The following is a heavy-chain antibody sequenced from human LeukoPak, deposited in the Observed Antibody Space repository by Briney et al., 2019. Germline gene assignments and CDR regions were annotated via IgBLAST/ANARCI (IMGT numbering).Heavy chain of an antibody. CDR3: ARDRGSGWYERHFQH. CDR2: ISGSGGST. CDR1: GFTFSSYA. J-gene: IGHJ1*01. Sequence: GGSLRLSCATSGFTFSSYAMSWVRQAPGKGLEWVSGISGSGGSTYYADSVKGRFTISRDNSKNTLYLQMNSLRAEDTAVYYCARDRGSGWYERHFQHWGQGTLVTVSS. D-gene: IGHD6-19*01. V-gene: IGHV3-23*01.